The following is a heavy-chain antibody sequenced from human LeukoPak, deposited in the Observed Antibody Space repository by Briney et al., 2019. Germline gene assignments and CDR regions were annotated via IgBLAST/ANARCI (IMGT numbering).Heavy chain of an antibody. D-gene: IGHD1-26*01. Sequence: SETLSLTCTVSGGSISPYYWCWIRQSPGKGLEWIGYIYYSGNTKYNPSLKSRVTISVDTSKNQFTLKLSSVTAADTAVYYCARDSIVGATTNYYYMDVWGKGTTVTVSS. J-gene: IGHJ6*03. CDR3: ARDSIVGATTNYYYMDV. CDR1: GGSISPYY. V-gene: IGHV4-59*12. CDR2: IYYSGNT.